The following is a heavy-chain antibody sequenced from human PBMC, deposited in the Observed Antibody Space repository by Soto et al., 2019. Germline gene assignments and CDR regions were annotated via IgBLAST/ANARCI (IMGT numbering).Heavy chain of an antibody. D-gene: IGHD3-22*01. CDR3: ARVRDYDSSGYAGPCFDY. Sequence: PSDTLSLTSNFSGSSIRSYNYSDWFRQPPGTGMEWIGIIIYSGDIMYNPSLQSRLTLFVDTSKNHFSLKLSSVTAADTTVYYCARVRDYDSSGYAGPCFDYWGQGTLVTVSS. V-gene: IGHV4-38-2*02. J-gene: IGHJ4*02. CDR2: IIYSGDI. CDR1: GSSIRSYNY.